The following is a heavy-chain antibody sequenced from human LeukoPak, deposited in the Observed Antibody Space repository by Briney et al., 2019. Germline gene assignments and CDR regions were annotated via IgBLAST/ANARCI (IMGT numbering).Heavy chain of an antibody. J-gene: IGHJ5*02. CDR1: GFTFSSYS. CDR3: ARDLAWYNWFDP. D-gene: IGHD2-8*02. Sequence: PGGSLRLSCAASGFTFSSYSMNWVRQAPGKGLEWVSSISSSSSYIYHADSVKGRFTISRDNAKNSLYLQMNSLRAEDTAVYYCARDLAWYNWFDPWGQGTLVTVSS. V-gene: IGHV3-21*01. CDR2: ISSSSSYI.